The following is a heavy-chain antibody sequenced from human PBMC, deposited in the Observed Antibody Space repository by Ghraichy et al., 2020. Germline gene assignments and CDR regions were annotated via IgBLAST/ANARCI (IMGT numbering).Heavy chain of an antibody. CDR1: GFTFSTYA. V-gene: IGHV3-23*01. J-gene: IGHJ6*02. D-gene: IGHD2-2*01. CDR3: AKGGGGRYCSSTSCLNTYYYAMDV. CDR2: ISGSGSNT. Sequence: GESLNISCAASGFTFSTYAMNWVRQAPGKGLEWVSAISGSGSNTYYADSVKGRFTISRDNSKNTLYLQMNSLRAEDTAVFYCAKGGGGRYCSSTSCLNTYYYAMDVWGHGTPVTVSS.